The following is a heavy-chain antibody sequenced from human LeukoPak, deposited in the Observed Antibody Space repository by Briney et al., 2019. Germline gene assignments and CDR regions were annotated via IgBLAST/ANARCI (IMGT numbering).Heavy chain of an antibody. V-gene: IGHV4-31*03. CDR3: AFHYGDYDYFDY. CDR1: GGSVSSGSYY. J-gene: IGHJ4*02. CDR2: IYYSGST. Sequence: SETLSLTCTVSGGSVSSGSYYWSWIRQPPGKGLEWIGYIYYSGSTYYNPSLKSRVTISVDTSKNQFSLKLSSVTAADTAVYYCAFHYGDYDYFDYWGQGTLVTVSS. D-gene: IGHD4-17*01.